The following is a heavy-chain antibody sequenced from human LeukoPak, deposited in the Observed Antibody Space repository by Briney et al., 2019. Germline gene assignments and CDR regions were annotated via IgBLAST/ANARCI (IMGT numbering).Heavy chain of an antibody. D-gene: IGHD5-12*01. CDR3: ARANLVATKHFDY. J-gene: IGHJ4*02. Sequence: GGSLRLSCAASGFTFSSYAMSWVRQAPGKGLEWVSAISGSGGSTYYADSVKGRFTISRDNSKNTLYLQMNSLRAEDTAVYYCARANLVATKHFDYWGQGTLVTVSS. CDR2: ISGSGGST. CDR1: GFTFSSYA. V-gene: IGHV3-23*01.